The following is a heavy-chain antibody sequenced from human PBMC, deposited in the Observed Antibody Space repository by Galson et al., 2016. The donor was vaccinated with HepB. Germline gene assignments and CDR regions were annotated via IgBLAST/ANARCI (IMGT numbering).Heavy chain of an antibody. V-gene: IGHV6-1*01. CDR2: TYYRSKWYN. CDR3: AEGRYSGFDI. D-gene: IGHD1-26*01. J-gene: IGHJ3*02. CDR1: GDSVSSTSVA. Sequence: CAISGDSVSSTSVAWNWIRQSPSRGLEWLGRTYYRSKWYNNYAVSVKSRITVSLDTSNDQLSLQLNSVTPEDTAVYYCAEGRYSGFDIWGQGTMVTVSS.